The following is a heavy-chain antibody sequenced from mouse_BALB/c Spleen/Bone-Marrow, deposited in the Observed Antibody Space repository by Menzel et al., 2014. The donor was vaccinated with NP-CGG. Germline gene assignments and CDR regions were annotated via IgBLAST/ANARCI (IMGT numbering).Heavy chain of an antibody. V-gene: IGHV1-54*01. CDR2: INPGSGAT. J-gene: IGHJ4*01. Sequence: VKLMESGADLVRPGTSVKVSCKASGYAFTNYLIEWVKQRPGQGLEWIGVINPGSGATNYNEKFKGKATLTADKSSSTAYMQLSSLTSDDSAVYFCARKLGPSYAMDYWGQGTSVTVPS. D-gene: IGHD4-1*01. CDR1: GYAFTNYL. CDR3: ARKLGPSYAMDY.